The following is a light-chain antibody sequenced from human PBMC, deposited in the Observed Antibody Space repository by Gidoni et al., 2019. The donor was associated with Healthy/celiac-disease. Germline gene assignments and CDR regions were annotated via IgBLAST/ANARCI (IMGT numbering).Light chain of an antibody. Sequence: DIQMTQSPSSLSASVGDRVTITCRASQGISNYLAWYQQKPGKVPKLLIYAASTLQSGVPSRFSGSGSGTYFTLTISSLQPEDVATYYCQKYNSAPFLTFGGGTKVEIK. J-gene: IGKJ4*01. V-gene: IGKV1-27*01. CDR1: QGISNY. CDR3: QKYNSAPFLT. CDR2: AAS.